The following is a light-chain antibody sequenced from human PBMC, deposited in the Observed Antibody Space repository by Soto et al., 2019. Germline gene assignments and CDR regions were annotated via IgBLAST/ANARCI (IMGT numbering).Light chain of an antibody. CDR3: QQRSNWPPT. CDR1: QSVSSY. V-gene: IGKV3-11*01. J-gene: IGKJ5*01. Sequence: IVLTQSPSTLSLSPGAIATLSCRASQSVSSYLAWYQQKPGQAPRLLIYDASNRATGIPARFSGSGSGTDFTLTISSLEPEDFAVYYCQQRSNWPPTFGQGTRLEI. CDR2: DAS.